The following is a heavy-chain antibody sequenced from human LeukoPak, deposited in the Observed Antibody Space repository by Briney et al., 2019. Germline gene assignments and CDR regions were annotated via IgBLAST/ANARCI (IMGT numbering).Heavy chain of an antibody. Sequence: PGGSLRLSCAASGFTFSNAWMSWVRQAPGKGLEWVGRIKSKTDGGTTDYAAPVKGRFTISRDDSKNTLYLQMNSLKTEDTAVYYCTTDLIVVVPAARFPFDYWGQGTLVTVSS. V-gene: IGHV3-15*01. CDR3: TTDLIVVVPAARFPFDY. CDR1: GFTFSNAW. J-gene: IGHJ4*02. CDR2: IKSKTDGGTT. D-gene: IGHD2-2*01.